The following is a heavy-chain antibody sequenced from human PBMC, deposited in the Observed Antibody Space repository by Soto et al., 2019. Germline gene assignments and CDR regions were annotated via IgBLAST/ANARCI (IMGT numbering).Heavy chain of an antibody. J-gene: IGHJ5*02. CDR2: IXPXXXTX. CDR1: GGTFSSYA. V-gene: IGHV1-69*13. Sequence: GASVKVSCKASGGTFSSYAISWVRQAPGQGLEWMGXIXPXXXTXNXAXKXXXXVTITADESTSTAYMELSRLRSEDTAVYYCARGVGATTLHYWFDPWGQGTLVTVSS. CDR3: ARGVGATTLHYWFDP. D-gene: IGHD1-26*01.